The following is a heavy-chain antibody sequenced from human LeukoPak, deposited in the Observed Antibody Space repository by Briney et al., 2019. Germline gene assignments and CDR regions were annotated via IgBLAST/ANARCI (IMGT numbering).Heavy chain of an antibody. V-gene: IGHV1-18*01. CDR2: ISAYNGNT. D-gene: IGHD3-3*01. CDR1: GYTFTSYG. J-gene: IGHJ4*02. Sequence: ASVKVSCKASGYTFTSYGISWVRQAPGQGLEWMGWISAYNGNTNYAQKLQGRVTMTTDTSTSTAYMELRSLRSDDTAVYYCARVTIFGVVIPYYFDYWGQGTLVTVSS. CDR3: ARVTIFGVVIPYYFDY.